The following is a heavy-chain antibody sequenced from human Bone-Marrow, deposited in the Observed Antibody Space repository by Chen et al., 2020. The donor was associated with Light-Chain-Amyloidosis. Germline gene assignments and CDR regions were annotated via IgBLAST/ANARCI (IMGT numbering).Heavy chain of an antibody. J-gene: IGHJ3*02. CDR3: AKDFHFGSGTSHGALDI. D-gene: IGHD3-10*01. CDR2: ISWNSDDI. Sequence: EVQLVESGGDLVQPGRSLRLSCIASGFTFDDYAMHWVRQVPGKGLEWVSVISWNSDDIGDADSVKGRFIISRDNAKNSLDLQMNSLRVEDTALYYCAKDFHFGSGTSHGALDIWGRGTMVTVSS. V-gene: IGHV3-9*01. CDR1: GFTFDDYA.